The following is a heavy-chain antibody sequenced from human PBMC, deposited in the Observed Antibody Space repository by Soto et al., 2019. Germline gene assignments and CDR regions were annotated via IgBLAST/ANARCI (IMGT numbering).Heavy chain of an antibody. J-gene: IGHJ4*02. CDR1: GFTFSSYA. Sequence: EVQLLESGGGLVQPGGSLRLSCAASGFTFSSYAMRWVRQAPVQGLEWVSAISGSGGSTYYADSVKGRFTISRDNSKNTLYLQMNSLRAEDTAVYYCARRGSGRHYDYWGQGTLVTVSS. V-gene: IGHV3-23*01. D-gene: IGHD1-26*01. CDR3: ARRGSGRHYDY. CDR2: ISGSGGST.